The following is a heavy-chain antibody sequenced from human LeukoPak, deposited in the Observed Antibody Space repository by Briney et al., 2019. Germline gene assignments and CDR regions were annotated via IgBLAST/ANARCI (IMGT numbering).Heavy chain of an antibody. Sequence: GGSLRLSCAASGFTFSNYAMSWVRQAPGKGLEWVSTISGSGGSTYYADSVKGRFTISRDNSKNTLYLQLNSLRAEDTAVYYCAKAGIELWSVFDYWGQGTLVTVSS. V-gene: IGHV3-23*01. CDR3: AKAGIELWSVFDY. D-gene: IGHD5-18*01. CDR1: GFTFSNYA. CDR2: ISGSGGST. J-gene: IGHJ4*02.